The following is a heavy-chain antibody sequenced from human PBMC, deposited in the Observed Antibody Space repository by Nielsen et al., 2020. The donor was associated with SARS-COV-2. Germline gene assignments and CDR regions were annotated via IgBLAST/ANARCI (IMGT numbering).Heavy chain of an antibody. D-gene: IGHD2-8*01. CDR3: ARGNGWFDP. J-gene: IGHJ5*02. Sequence: LRLSCTVSGGSIRSEGSYWSWIRQHPRKGLEWIGDRAYSGNTYYNPSLKSRLSIYVDTSKNLFSLRLTSVTTADTATYYCARGNGWFDPWGQGPRVTVS. V-gene: IGHV4-31*03. CDR2: RAYSGNT. CDR1: GGSIRSEGSY.